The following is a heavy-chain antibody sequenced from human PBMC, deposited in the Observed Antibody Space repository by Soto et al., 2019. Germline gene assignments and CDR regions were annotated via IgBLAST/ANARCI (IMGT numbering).Heavy chain of an antibody. D-gene: IGHD4-17*01. Sequence: SEPLSLTCTVSGGSISSGGYYWSWIRQHPGKSLEWIGYIYYSGSTYYNPSLKSRVTISVDTSKNQFSLKLSSVTAADTAVYYCARDDYGDLSFDYWGQGTLVTVSS. CDR3: ARDDYGDLSFDY. V-gene: IGHV4-31*03. J-gene: IGHJ4*02. CDR1: GGSISSGGYY. CDR2: IYYSGST.